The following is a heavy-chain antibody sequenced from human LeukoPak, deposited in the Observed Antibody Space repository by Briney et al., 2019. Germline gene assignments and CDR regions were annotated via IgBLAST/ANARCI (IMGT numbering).Heavy chain of an antibody. V-gene: IGHV3-30*03. J-gene: IGHJ4*02. CDR2: ISYDGSNK. CDR3: ARVRGYSSGWDPGDY. Sequence: PGRSLRLSCAASGFTFSSYGMHWVRQAPGKGLEWVAVISYDGSNKYYADSVKGRFTISRDNSKNTLYLQMNSLRAEDTALYYCARVRGYSSGWDPGDYWGQGTLVTVSS. CDR1: GFTFSSYG. D-gene: IGHD6-19*01.